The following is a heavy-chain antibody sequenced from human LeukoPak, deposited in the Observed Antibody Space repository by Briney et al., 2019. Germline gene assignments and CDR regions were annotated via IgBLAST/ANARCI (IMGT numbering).Heavy chain of an antibody. Sequence: GGSLRLSCAASGFIFSNQWMTWVRQAPGKGLEWVANIKQDGSERFYVDSVKGRFSISRDNAKNSLYLQMNSLRAEDTAVYYCASQGPAYDIWGQGTMVTVTS. CDR2: IKQDGSER. J-gene: IGHJ3*02. CDR1: GFIFSNQW. V-gene: IGHV3-7*01. CDR3: ASQGPAYDI.